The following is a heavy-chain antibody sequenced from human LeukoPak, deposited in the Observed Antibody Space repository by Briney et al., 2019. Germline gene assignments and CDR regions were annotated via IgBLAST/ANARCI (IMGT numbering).Heavy chain of an antibody. CDR2: ISAYNGNT. J-gene: IGHJ4*02. Sequence: GASVKVSCKTSGYTFNTYGIAWVRQAPGQGLEWMGWISAYNGNTNYEQKLQGRVTMTTDTSTSTAYMELRSLRSDDTAVYYCARGARFLEWLFQPFDYWGQGTLVTVSS. CDR1: GYTFNTYG. V-gene: IGHV1-18*01. D-gene: IGHD3-3*01. CDR3: ARGARFLEWLFQPFDY.